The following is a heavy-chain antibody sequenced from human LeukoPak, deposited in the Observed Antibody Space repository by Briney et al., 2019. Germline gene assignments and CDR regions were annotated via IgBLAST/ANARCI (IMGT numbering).Heavy chain of an antibody. CDR1: GFTFSSYW. D-gene: IGHD3-22*01. J-gene: IGHJ4*02. CDR2: IKKDGSEK. Sequence: GGSLRLSCAASGFTFSSYWMSWVRQAPGKGLEWVANIKKDGSEKYYVDSVKGRFTISRDNAKNSLYLQMNSLRAEDTAVYYCARDLYRIVAVPHYFDYWGQGTLVTVSP. V-gene: IGHV3-7*01. CDR3: ARDLYRIVAVPHYFDY.